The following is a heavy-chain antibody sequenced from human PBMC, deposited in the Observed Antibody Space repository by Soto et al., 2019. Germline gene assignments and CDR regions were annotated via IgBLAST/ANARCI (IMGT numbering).Heavy chain of an antibody. CDR2: ISSSSSYI. CDR3: ARVPPRPSDIVVVPAAERNWFDP. D-gene: IGHD2-2*01. CDR1: GFTFSSYS. J-gene: IGHJ5*02. V-gene: IGHV3-21*01. Sequence: GGSLRLSCAASGFTFSSYSMNWVRQAPGKGLEWVSSISSSSSYIYYADSVKGRFTISRDNAKNSLYLQMNSLRAEDTAVYYCARVPPRPSDIVVVPAAERNWFDPWGQGTLVTVSS.